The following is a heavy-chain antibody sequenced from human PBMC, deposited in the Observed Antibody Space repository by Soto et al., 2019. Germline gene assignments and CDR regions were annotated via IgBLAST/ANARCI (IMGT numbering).Heavy chain of an antibody. CDR3: ARSSIAAPSGMDV. J-gene: IGHJ6*02. CDR1: VYSFTSYW. V-gene: IGHV5-10-1*01. Sequence: PGEALTISCKDSVYSFTSYWISWFRQMPGKGLEWMGRIDPSDSYTNYSPSFQGHVTISADKSISTAYLQWSSLKASDTAMYYCARSSIAAPSGMDVWGQGTTVTV. CDR2: IDPSDSYT. D-gene: IGHD6-6*01.